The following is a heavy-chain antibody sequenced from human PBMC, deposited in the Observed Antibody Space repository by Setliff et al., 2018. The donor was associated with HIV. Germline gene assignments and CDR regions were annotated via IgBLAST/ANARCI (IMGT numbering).Heavy chain of an antibody. CDR1: GGSISSHY. D-gene: IGHD3-22*01. CDR3: ARDPVITMMVGPKFYFDY. J-gene: IGHJ4*02. Sequence: SETLSLTCTVSGGSISSHYWSWIRQPPGKGLEWIGYIYYSGSTNYNPSLKSRVTMSVDTSKNQFSLRLTSVTAADTAVYYCARDPVITMMVGPKFYFDYWGQGILVTVSS. CDR2: IYYSGST. V-gene: IGHV4-59*11.